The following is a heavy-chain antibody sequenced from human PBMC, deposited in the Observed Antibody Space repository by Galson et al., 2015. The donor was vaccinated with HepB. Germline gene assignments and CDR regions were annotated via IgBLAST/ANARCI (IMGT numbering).Heavy chain of an antibody. D-gene: IGHD3-3*01. CDR2: ISSSSSYI. V-gene: IGHV3-21*01. CDR1: GFTFSSYS. J-gene: IGHJ4*02. CDR3: AREYDFWSGYYTDTYYFDY. Sequence: SLRLSCAASGFTFSSYSMNWVRQAPGKGLEWVSSISSSSSYIYYADSVKGRFTISRDNAKNSLYLQMNSLRAEDTAVYYCAREYDFWSGYYTDTYYFDYWGQGTLVTVSS.